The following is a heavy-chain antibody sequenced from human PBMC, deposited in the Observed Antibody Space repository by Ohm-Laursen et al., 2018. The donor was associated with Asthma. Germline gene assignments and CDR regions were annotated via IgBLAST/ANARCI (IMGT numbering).Heavy chain of an antibody. CDR1: GYTFSRYS. Sequence: SLRLSCAASGYTFSRYSIHWVRQFPGKGLEWVASISTASTFIYYADSVRGRFTTSRDNAKNSVCLQMNSLRAEDTALYYCARIGPEWELPGREYSLHHWGEGTLVTVPS. J-gene: IGHJ1*01. CDR2: ISTASTFI. D-gene: IGHD1-26*01. V-gene: IGHV3-21*01. CDR3: ARIGPEWELPGREYSLHH.